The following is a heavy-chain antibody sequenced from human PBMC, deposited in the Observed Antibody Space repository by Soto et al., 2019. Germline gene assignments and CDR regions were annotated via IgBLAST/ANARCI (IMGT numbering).Heavy chain of an antibody. CDR2: TYYSGST. CDR1: GGSMIAYY. J-gene: IGHJ4*02. CDR3: ARVRGTAGKRYFDY. D-gene: IGHD6-13*01. Sequence: SETLSLTCTVSGGSMIAYYWNWMRQPPGKGLQWIGYTYYSGSTTYNPSLKSRVTISVDSSKNQFSLKLDSVTPADTAVYYCARVRGTAGKRYFDYWGPGTLVTV. V-gene: IGHV4-59*01.